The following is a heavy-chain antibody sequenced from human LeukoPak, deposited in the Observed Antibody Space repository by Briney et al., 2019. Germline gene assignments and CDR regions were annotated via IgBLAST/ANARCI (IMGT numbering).Heavy chain of an antibody. J-gene: IGHJ4*02. CDR2: IWYDGSNK. CDR3: ARDAGQYYDILTGYYDY. V-gene: IGHV3-33*01. CDR1: GFTFSSYG. Sequence: PGGSLRLSCAASGFTFSSYGMHWVRQAPGKGLEWVAVIWYDGSNKYYADSVKGRFTISRDNSKNTLYLQMNSLRAEDTAVYYCARDAGQYYDILTGYYDYWGQGTLVTVSS. D-gene: IGHD3-9*01.